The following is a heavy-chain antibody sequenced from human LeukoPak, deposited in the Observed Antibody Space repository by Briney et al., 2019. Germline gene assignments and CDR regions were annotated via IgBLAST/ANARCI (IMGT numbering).Heavy chain of an antibody. CDR1: EFTFSNFA. D-gene: IGHD2-21*01. CDR2: IIKSGGTT. V-gene: IGHV3-23*01. CDR3: TRDTGCSGGACYSFYDY. J-gene: IGHJ4*02. Sequence: GGSLRLSCAASEFTFSNFAMSWVRQAPGKGLEWVSTIIKSGGTTYCADTVKGRFTISRDNAKNSLYLQMNSLRVEDTAVYYCTRDTGCSGGACYSFYDYWGQGTLVTVSS.